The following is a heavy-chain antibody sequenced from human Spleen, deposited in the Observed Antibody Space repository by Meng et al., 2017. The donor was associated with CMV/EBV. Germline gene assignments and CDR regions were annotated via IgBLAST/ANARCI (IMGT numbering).Heavy chain of an antibody. V-gene: IGHV4-4*02. J-gene: IGHJ4*02. CDR1: GGSISSSNW. Sequence: AVSGGSISSSNWWSWVRQPPGKGLEWIGEIYHSGSTNYNPSLKSRVTISVDKSKNQFSLRVTAVTAADTAVYYCARSSGDNSRFDYWGRGTLVTVSS. CDR2: IYHSGST. CDR3: ARSSGDNSRFDY. D-gene: IGHD2/OR15-2a*01.